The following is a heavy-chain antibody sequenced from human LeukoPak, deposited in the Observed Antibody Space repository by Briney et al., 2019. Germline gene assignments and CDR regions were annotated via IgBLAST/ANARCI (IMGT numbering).Heavy chain of an antibody. Sequence: SETLSLTCTVSGASISSSDYWSWVRPPAGKGLEWIGRICTGGMTNYSPSLRRRVTISLDTSKNQFSLMLTSVTAADTAVYYCARDPSGYGGHFDYWGQGTLITVSS. CDR3: ARDPSGYGGHFDY. D-gene: IGHD4/OR15-4a*01. CDR2: ICTGGMT. J-gene: IGHJ4*02. CDR1: GASISSSDY. V-gene: IGHV4-4*07.